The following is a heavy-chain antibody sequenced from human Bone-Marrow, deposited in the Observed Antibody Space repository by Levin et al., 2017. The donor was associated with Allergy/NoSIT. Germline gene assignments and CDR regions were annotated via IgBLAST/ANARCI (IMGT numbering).Heavy chain of an antibody. CDR3: ATAGRTSGYADAFEF. CDR1: GSTFSSFV. D-gene: IGHD3-22*01. J-gene: IGHJ3*01. Sequence: GGSLRLSCAVSGSTFSSFVMHWVRQAPGKGLEWVAVISHDERSIIHADSVKGRFTISKDNSKNTLYLQMNSLRDEDTAVYYCATAGRTSGYADAFEFWGQGTMVTVSS. CDR2: ISHDERSI. V-gene: IGHV3-30*03.